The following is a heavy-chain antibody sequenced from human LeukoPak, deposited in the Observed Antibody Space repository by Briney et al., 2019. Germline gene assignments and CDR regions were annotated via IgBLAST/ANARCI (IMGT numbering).Heavy chain of an antibody. CDR1: GGSINSYY. D-gene: IGHD1-1*01. Sequence: SETLSLTCTVSGGSINSYYWNWIRQPPGKGLELIGYICYSGSPTYNPSLKSRVTISVDTSKNPFSLQLSSVTAADTAVYYCAGDVMSTALDAFDVWGQGTMVTVSS. V-gene: IGHV4-59*01. CDR3: AGDVMSTALDAFDV. CDR2: ICYSGSP. J-gene: IGHJ3*01.